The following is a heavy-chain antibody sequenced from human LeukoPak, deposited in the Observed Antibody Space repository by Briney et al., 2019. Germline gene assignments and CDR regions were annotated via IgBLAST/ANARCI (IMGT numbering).Heavy chain of an antibody. D-gene: IGHD3-10*01. J-gene: IGHJ4*02. CDR3: ARVPITMVRGVMKYYFDY. CDR2: ISSSSSYI. Sequence: PGRSLRLSCAASGFTFSSYSMNWVRQAPGKGLEWVSSISSSSSYIYYADSVKGRFTISRDNAKNSLYLQMNSLRAEDTAVYYCARVPITMVRGVMKYYFDYWGQGTLVTVSS. CDR1: GFTFSSYS. V-gene: IGHV3-21*01.